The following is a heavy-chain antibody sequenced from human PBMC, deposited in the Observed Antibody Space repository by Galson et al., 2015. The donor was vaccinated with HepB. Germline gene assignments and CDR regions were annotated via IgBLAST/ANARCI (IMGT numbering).Heavy chain of an antibody. Sequence: QSGAEVKKPGESLKISCQGSRDSFTGYWIAWVRQMPGKGLEWMGIIYPGDSDAKSSPFFQGHVTFPADKSTTTAYLQWSSLAVADSAIYYCASVMVRGTHCLDVWGQGTTVTVSS. CDR2: IYPGDSDA. D-gene: IGHD3-10*01. CDR1: RDSFTGYW. V-gene: IGHV5-51*01. CDR3: ASVMVRGTHCLDV. J-gene: IGHJ6*02.